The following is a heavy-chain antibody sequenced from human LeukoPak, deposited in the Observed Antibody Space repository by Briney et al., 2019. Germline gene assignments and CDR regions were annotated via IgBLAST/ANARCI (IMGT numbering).Heavy chain of an antibody. D-gene: IGHD6-19*01. Sequence: SETLSLTCAVYGGSFSGYYWSWIRQPPGKGLEWIGEINHSGSTNYNPSLKSRVTISVDTSKNQFSLKLSSVTAADTAVYYCARYPIVQYSSLEGDYWGQGTLVTVSS. CDR2: INHSGST. CDR3: ARYPIVQYSSLEGDY. CDR1: GGSFSGYY. J-gene: IGHJ4*02. V-gene: IGHV4-34*01.